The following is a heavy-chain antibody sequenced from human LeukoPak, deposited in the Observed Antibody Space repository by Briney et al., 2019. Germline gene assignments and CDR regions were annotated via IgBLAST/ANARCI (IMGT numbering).Heavy chain of an antibody. CDR3: ARDGYNDSSGYYVGFVY. CDR1: GGSISSYY. Sequence: SETLSLTCTVSGGSISSYYWSWIRQPAGKGLEWIGRIYTSGSTNYNPSLKSRVTMSVDTSKNQFSLKLSSVTAADTAVYYCARDGYNDSSGYYVGFVYWGQGTLVTVSS. D-gene: IGHD3-22*01. V-gene: IGHV4-4*07. CDR2: IYTSGST. J-gene: IGHJ4*02.